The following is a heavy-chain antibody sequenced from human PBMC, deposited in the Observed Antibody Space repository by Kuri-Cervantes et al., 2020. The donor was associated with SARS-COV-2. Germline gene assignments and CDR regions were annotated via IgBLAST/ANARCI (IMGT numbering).Heavy chain of an antibody. CDR1: GGSFSGYY. CDR2: INHSGST. J-gene: IGHJ6*02. CDR3: ASFPPFDYFHNTMDV. Sequence: SQTLSLTCAVYGGSFSGYYWSWIRQPPGKGLEWIGEINHSGSTNYNPSLKSRVTVSVDTSKNQFSLKLSSVTAADTAVYYCASFPPFDYFHNTMDVWGPGTTVTVSS. D-gene: IGHD3-3*01. V-gene: IGHV4-34*01.